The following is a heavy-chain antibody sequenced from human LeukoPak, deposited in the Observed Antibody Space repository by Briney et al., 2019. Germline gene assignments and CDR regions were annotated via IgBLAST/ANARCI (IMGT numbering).Heavy chain of an antibody. CDR1: GDSVSSTMTA. CDR2: THYSARWSN. Sequence: SQTLSLTCAIFGDSVSSTMTAWNWIRQSPSRGLEWLGRTHYSARWSNDYAVSVESRITVNPDTTKNQFSLQLKSVTPEDTAVYYCARGYMRSGFDYWGQGILVTVSS. J-gene: IGHJ4*02. CDR3: ARGYMRSGFDY. D-gene: IGHD1-1*01. V-gene: IGHV6-1*01.